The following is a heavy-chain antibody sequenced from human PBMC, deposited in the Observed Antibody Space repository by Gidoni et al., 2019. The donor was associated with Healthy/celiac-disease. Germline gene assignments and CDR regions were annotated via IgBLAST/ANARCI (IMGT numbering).Heavy chain of an antibody. Sequence: EVQLVQSGAEVKKPGESLRISCKGSGYSFTSYLISWVRQMPGKGLEWMGRIDPSDSYTNYSPSFQGHVTISADKSISTAYLQWSSLKASDTAMYYCASAPQWVGYNDAYYYGMDVWGQGTTVTVSS. V-gene: IGHV5-10-1*03. J-gene: IGHJ6*02. D-gene: IGHD5-12*01. CDR2: IDPSDSYT. CDR1: GYSFTSYL. CDR3: ASAPQWVGYNDAYYYGMDV.